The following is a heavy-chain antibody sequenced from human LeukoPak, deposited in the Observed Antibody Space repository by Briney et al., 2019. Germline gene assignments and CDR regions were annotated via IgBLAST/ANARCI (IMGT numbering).Heavy chain of an antibody. CDR2: INWNGGST. J-gene: IGHJ6*03. CDR3: ARDKGSSYYYYYMDV. D-gene: IGHD6-6*01. Sequence: GGSLRLSCAASGFTFDDYGMSWVRQAPGKGLEWVSGINWNGGSTGYADSVKGRFTISRDNAKNSLYLQMNSLRAEDTALYYCARDKGSSYYYYYMDVWGKGTTVTVSS. V-gene: IGHV3-20*04. CDR1: GFTFDDYG.